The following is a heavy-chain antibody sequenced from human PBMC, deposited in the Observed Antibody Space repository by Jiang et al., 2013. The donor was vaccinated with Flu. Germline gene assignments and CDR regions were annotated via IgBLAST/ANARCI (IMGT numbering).Heavy chain of an antibody. J-gene: IGHJ4*02. Sequence: QLVESGGGLVQPGGSLRLSCAASGFIFSSYSMNWVRQAPGKGLEWVSYISSSSSSIYYADSVKGRFTISRDNAKNSLYLQMNSLRLEDTAIYYCARDMCSSTNCYVGRPGIGGYFDYWGQGTLVTGSS. V-gene: IGHV3-48*01. CDR3: ARDMCSSTNCYVGRPGIGGYFDY. CDR2: ISSSSSSI. CDR1: GFIFSSYS. D-gene: IGHD2-2*01.